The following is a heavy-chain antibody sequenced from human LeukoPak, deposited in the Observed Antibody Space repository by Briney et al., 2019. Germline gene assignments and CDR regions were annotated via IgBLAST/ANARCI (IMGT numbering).Heavy chain of an antibody. CDR1: GFTSSSYA. V-gene: IGHV3-30-3*01. Sequence: PGRSLRLSCAASGFTSSSYAIHWVRQAPGKGLEWVAVISYAGSNEYYADSVKGRFTISRDNSKNTLYLQMNSLRAEDTAVYYCARDPTSSPLVLLGYFDYWGQGTLVTVSS. CDR2: ISYAGSNE. J-gene: IGHJ4*02. CDR3: ARDPTSSPLVLLGYFDY. D-gene: IGHD6-6*01.